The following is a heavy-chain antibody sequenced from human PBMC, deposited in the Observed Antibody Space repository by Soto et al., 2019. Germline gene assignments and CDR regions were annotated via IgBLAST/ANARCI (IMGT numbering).Heavy chain of an antibody. CDR3: ARDLHYQDTTGHYYSFYGLEV. D-gene: IGHD3-22*01. V-gene: IGHV4-30-2*01. Sequence: SETLSRTCAVSGDSISRGDYSWSWIRQPPGKGLEWIGYIYRSGGTYYNPSLRSRVTISVDRSKNQFSLKLNSVTAADTAVYYCARDLHYQDTTGHYYSFYGLEVCGQGTTVSVSS. CDR1: GDSISRGDYS. CDR2: IYRSGGT. J-gene: IGHJ6*02.